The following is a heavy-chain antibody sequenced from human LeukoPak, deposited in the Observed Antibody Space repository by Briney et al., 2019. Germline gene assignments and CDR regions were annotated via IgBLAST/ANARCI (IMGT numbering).Heavy chain of an antibody. CDR2: ISSSGST. D-gene: IGHD3-22*01. CDR3: ARGPYSYDSSGAFDI. CDR1: GDSVSSGDYY. J-gene: IGHJ3*02. V-gene: IGHV4-61*02. Sequence: SSETLSLTCTVSGDSVSSGDYYWSWIRQPAGKGLEWIGRISSSGSTNYNPSLKSRVTISVDTSKNQFSLKLSSVTAADTAVYFCARGPYSYDSSGAFDIWGQGTMVTVSS.